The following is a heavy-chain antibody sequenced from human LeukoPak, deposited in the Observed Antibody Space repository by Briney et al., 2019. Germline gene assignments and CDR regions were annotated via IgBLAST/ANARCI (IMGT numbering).Heavy chain of an antibody. J-gene: IGHJ3*02. V-gene: IGHV3-20*04. Sequence: GGSLRLSCAASGFTFDDYGMSWVRQAPGKGLEWVSGINWNGGSTGYVDSVKGRFTISRDNAKNSLYLQMNSLRAEDTALYYCARARAPVTRISSFDIWGQGTMVTVSS. D-gene: IGHD4-17*01. CDR2: INWNGGST. CDR1: GFTFDDYG. CDR3: ARARAPVTRISSFDI.